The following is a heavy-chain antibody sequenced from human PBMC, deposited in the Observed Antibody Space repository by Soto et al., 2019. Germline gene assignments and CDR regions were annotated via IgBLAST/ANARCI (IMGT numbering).Heavy chain of an antibody. Sequence: HPGGSLRLSCAASGFSFNNYGMTWVRQAPGKGLEWVSHITPNGGSTNYADSVKGRFTISRDNSKDMLFLQMNGLRVEDTAVYYCAKVRAVAGSSMNYWGQGTLVTVSS. CDR1: GFSFNNYG. J-gene: IGHJ4*02. V-gene: IGHV3-23*01. CDR3: AKVRAVAGSSMNY. CDR2: ITPNGGST. D-gene: IGHD6-19*01.